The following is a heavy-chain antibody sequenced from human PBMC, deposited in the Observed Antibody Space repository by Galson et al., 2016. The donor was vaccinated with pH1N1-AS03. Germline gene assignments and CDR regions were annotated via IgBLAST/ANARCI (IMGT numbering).Heavy chain of an antibody. V-gene: IGHV4-38-2*01. D-gene: IGHD2-2*01. CDR2: IYHTGTT. Sequence: LSLTCSVSGYSISRGYCWGWIRQAPGKGLEWIGSIYHTGTTYYNPSLKSRLTISMDTSKNQFSLNLSSVTAADTAVYYCVRSDRVITASNTRPEGGDYWGQGTLVTVSS. CDR1: GYSISRGYC. CDR3: VRSDRVITASNTRPEGGDY. J-gene: IGHJ4*02.